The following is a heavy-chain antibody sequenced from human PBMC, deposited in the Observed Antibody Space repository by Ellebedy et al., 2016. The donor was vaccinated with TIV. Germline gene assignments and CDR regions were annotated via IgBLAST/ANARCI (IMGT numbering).Heavy chain of an antibody. CDR3: AREGSPLAAAGLS. D-gene: IGHD6-13*01. Sequence: GESLKISCAASGITVSNNYMSWVRQAPGKGLEWVSVIYSGGSTRYADSVKGRFTISRDNSKNTVYLQMNSLRAEDTAVYYCAREGSPLAAAGLSWGQGTLVTVSS. V-gene: IGHV3-66*01. CDR1: GITVSNNY. CDR2: IYSGGST. J-gene: IGHJ5*02.